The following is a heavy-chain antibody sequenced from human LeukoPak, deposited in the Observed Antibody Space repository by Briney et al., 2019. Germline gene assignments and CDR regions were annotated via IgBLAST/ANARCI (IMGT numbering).Heavy chain of an antibody. V-gene: IGHV3-9*02. D-gene: IGHD3-16*01. CDR3: ASEIRRGDSPLDS. J-gene: IGHJ4*02. CDR2: IGNSLSK. CDR1: GLYPVDHP. Sequence: QPGGSLRPSCSASGLYPVDHPIHWFRKPPGKGPDWVSGIGNSLSKGYADAVRGRFTISRDSAGNSVYLQMKSLRPEDTALYYCASEIRRGDSPLDSWGQGTLVTVSS.